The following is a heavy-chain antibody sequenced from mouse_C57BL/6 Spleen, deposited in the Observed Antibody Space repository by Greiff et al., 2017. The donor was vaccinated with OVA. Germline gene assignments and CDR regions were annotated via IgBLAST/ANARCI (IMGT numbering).Heavy chain of an antibody. CDR1: GFTFSSYG. CDR3: ARQRDYYGSSYFDY. J-gene: IGHJ2*01. Sequence: EVHLVESGGDLVKPGGSLKLSCAASGFTFSSYGMSWVRQTPDKRLEWVATLSSGGSYTYYPDSVKGRFTISRDNAKNTLYLQMSSLKSEDTAMYYCARQRDYYGSSYFDYWGQGTTLTVSS. D-gene: IGHD1-1*01. CDR2: LSSGGSYT. V-gene: IGHV5-6*01.